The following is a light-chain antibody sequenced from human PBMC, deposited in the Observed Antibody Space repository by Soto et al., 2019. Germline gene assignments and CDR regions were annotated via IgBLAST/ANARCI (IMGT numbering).Light chain of an antibody. V-gene: IGKV3-20*01. CDR3: QQFGGSPPSWT. CDR2: GAS. CDR1: QSVSSNS. J-gene: IGKJ1*01. Sequence: ESVLTQSPGTLSLSPGERATLSCRASQSVSSNSLAWYQQKPGQAPRLLIYGASSRATGTPDRFSGSGSGKDFTLTIRRLEPEDFAVYYCQQFGGSPPSWTFGQGTQVEI.